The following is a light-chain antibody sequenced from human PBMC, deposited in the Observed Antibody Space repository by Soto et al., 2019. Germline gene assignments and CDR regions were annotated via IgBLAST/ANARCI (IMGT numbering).Light chain of an antibody. CDR2: DAS. CDR1: QSVSSY. CDR3: QQRSNWPT. Sequence: EIVLAQSPATLSLSPGERATVSCRASQSVSSYLAWYQQKPGQAPXXLIYDASNRATGIPARFSGSGSGTDFTLTISSLEPEDFAVYYCQQRSNWPTFGQGTRLEIK. J-gene: IGKJ5*01. V-gene: IGKV3-11*01.